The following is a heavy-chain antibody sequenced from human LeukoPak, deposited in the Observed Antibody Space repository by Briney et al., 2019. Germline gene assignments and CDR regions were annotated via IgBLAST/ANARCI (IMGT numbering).Heavy chain of an antibody. V-gene: IGHV3-30*02. J-gene: IGHJ3*02. CDR3: AKPGDRYAFDI. Sequence: GGSLRLSCAASGFNFSNYAMHWVRQAPGKGLEWVAFIRYDGSYECYADSAKGRFTISRDNSKNTLFLQMNSLKDEDTAIYYCAKPGDRYAFDIWGQGTMVTVSS. CDR2: IRYDGSYE. CDR1: GFNFSNYA. D-gene: IGHD7-27*01.